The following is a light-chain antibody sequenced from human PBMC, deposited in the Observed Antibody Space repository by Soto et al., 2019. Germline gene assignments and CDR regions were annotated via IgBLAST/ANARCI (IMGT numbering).Light chain of an antibody. CDR2: EVS. CDR1: SSDVGSYNL. Sequence: QSALTQPASVSGSPGQSITISCTGTSSDVGSYNLVSWYQQHPGKAPKLMIYEVSKRPSGVSNRFSGSKSGNTASPTISGLQAEDEADYYCCSYAGNWVFGGGTKVTVL. J-gene: IGLJ3*02. V-gene: IGLV2-23*02. CDR3: CSYAGNWV.